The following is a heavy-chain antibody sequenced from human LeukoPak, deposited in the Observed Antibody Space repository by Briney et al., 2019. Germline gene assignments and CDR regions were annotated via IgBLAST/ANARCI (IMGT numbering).Heavy chain of an antibody. V-gene: IGHV3-23*01. CDR3: AKGMDYNSDTFDF. CDR2: PNNQGNRI. J-gene: IGHJ4*02. CDR1: GFTFSSYA. Sequence: PGASLRLSCAASGFTFSSYAMSWVRQAPGKGLEWVSAPNNQGNRIYYADSVKGRFTISRNNSKAMPYLQMDSLRADDTAVYYCAKGMDYNSDTFDFWGQGTLVTASS. D-gene: IGHD1-1*01.